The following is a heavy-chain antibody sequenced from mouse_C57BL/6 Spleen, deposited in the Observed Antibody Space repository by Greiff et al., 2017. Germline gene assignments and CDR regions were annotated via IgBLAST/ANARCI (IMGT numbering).Heavy chain of an antibody. D-gene: IGHD1-1*01. Sequence: EVKLMESGGGLVKPGGSLKLSCAASGFTFSDYGMHWVRQAPEKGLEWVAYISSGSSSIYYADTVKGRFTISRDNAKNTLFLQMTILRSEDTAMYYWARPPYYGSRGGYFDYWGQGTTLTVSS. J-gene: IGHJ2*01. CDR1: GFTFSDYG. CDR3: ARPPYYGSRGGYFDY. CDR2: ISSGSSSI. V-gene: IGHV5-17*01.